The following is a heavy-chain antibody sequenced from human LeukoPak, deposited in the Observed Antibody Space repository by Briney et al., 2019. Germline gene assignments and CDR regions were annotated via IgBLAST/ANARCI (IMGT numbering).Heavy chain of an antibody. CDR2: IKSKTDGVTT. Sequence: GGSRRLSCTASGLSFTNAWMSWVRQAPGKGLEWVGRIKSKTDGVTTEFAAPVKARATISIDDSKHTLYLQMNGLKTEDTAVYYCTTVGEYIGDASFDYWGQGTLVTVSS. D-gene: IGHD4-17*01. J-gene: IGHJ4*02. CDR3: TTVGEYIGDASFDY. V-gene: IGHV3-15*01. CDR1: GLSFTNAW.